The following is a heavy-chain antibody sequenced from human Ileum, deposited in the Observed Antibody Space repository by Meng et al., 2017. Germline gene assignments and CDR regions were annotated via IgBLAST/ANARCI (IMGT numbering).Heavy chain of an antibody. D-gene: IGHD2-2*01. V-gene: IGHV1-18*01. J-gene: IGHJ4*02. CDR2: TSTYNSNR. Sequence: VHLLQSGPEVRKPWASVKVSWQASGYSFTNYGINWVRQAPGKGLEWMGWTSTYNSNRNYAQSLKGRVTMTTDTSTTTAYMELRSLTFDDTAVYYCARGRHCSSTTCYLSDSWGQGTLVTVSS. CDR1: GYSFTNYG. CDR3: ARGRHCSSTTCYLSDS.